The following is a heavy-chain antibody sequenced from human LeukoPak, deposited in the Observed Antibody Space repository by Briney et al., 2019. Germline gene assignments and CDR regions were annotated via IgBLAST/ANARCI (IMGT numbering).Heavy chain of an antibody. V-gene: IGHV3-66*01. Sequence: GGSLRLSCAASGFTVSRNYMSWVRQAPGKGLECVSVIYSGGNTYYTDSVKGRFTISRDNSKNTLYLQMNSLRGEDTAVYYCARDYYGRLDFWGQGTLVTVSS. CDR1: GFTVSRNY. D-gene: IGHD3-10*01. CDR2: IYSGGNT. J-gene: IGHJ4*02. CDR3: ARDYYGRLDF.